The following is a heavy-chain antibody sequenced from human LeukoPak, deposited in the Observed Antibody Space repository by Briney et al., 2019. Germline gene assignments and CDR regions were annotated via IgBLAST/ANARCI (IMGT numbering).Heavy chain of an antibody. D-gene: IGHD5-18*01. V-gene: IGHV4-34*09. Sequence: SETLSLTCAVYGGSFSGYYWSWIRQPPGKGLEWIGEINHSGSTNYNPSLKSRVTISVDTSKNQFSLKLSSVTAADTAVYYCARVRGYSYGYQSTYFDYWGQGTLVTVSS. CDR2: INHSGST. CDR1: GGSFSGYY. J-gene: IGHJ4*02. CDR3: ARVRGYSYGYQSTYFDY.